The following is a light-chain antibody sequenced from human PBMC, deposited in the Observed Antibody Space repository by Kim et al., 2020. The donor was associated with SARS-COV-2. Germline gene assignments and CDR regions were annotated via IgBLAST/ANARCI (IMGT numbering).Light chain of an antibody. Sequence: SYELTQPPSVSVSPGQTAIITCSGDKLGDKYACWYQQKPGQSPVLVIYQDSKRPSGIPERFSGSNSGNTATLTISGTQAMDEADYYCQAWASSTVVFGGG. J-gene: IGLJ2*01. CDR2: QDS. V-gene: IGLV3-1*01. CDR3: QAWASSTVV. CDR1: KLGDKY.